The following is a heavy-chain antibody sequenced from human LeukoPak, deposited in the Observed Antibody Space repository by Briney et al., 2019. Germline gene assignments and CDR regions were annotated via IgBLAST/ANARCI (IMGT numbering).Heavy chain of an antibody. V-gene: IGHV6-1*01. CDR2: TYYRSKWYY. D-gene: IGHD1-26*01. CDR3: ARDPVGGSTIFDY. J-gene: IGHJ4*02. CDR1: GDSVSSNSAT. Sequence: SQTLSLTCAISGDSVSSNSATWNWIRQSPSRGLEWLGRTYYRSKWYYDYAVAVKSRISINPDTSKNQFSLQLSSVTPEDTAVYYCARDPVGGSTIFDYWGQGTLVTVSS.